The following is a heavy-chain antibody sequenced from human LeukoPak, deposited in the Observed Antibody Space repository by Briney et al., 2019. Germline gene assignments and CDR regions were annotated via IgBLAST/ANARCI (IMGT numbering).Heavy chain of an antibody. V-gene: IGHV3-48*01. CDR3: ARDYKYAFDN. J-gene: IGHJ4*02. D-gene: IGHD5-24*01. CDR2: IGIDSGNT. Sequence: GGSLRLCCAASGFTFSDYSMTWVRQAPGKGLEWISYIGIDSGNTNYADSVKGRFTISGDKAKNSLYLQMNSLRVEDTAVYYCARDYKYAFDNWGQGTLVTVSS. CDR1: GFTFSDYS.